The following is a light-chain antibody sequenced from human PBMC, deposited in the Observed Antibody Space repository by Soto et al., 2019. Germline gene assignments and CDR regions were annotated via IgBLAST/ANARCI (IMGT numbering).Light chain of an antibody. CDR2: GAS. V-gene: IGKV3-20*01. J-gene: IGKJ1*01. CDR3: QQYGSSGT. CDR1: QSVSNNY. Sequence: EIVLTQSPGTLSLSPGESATLXXRASQSVSNNYLACYQQKPGQAPRXLIYGASNRATGIPDRFSGSGSGTDFTLTISRLEPEDFAVYYCQQYGSSGTFGQGTKVDIK.